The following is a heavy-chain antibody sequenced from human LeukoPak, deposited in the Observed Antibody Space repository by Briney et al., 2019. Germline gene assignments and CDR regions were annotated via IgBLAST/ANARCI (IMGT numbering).Heavy chain of an antibody. CDR1: GFTFSNFG. D-gene: IGHD3-22*01. CDR2: IRYDGSNK. Sequence: GGSLRLSCAASGFTFSNFGMHWVRQAPGKGLEWVAFIRYDGSNKYYADSVKGRFTISRDNSKNTLYLQMNSLRAEDTAVYYCARDLGYYDSSGTPDYWGQGTLVTVSS. CDR3: ARDLGYYDSSGTPDY. V-gene: IGHV3-30*02. J-gene: IGHJ4*02.